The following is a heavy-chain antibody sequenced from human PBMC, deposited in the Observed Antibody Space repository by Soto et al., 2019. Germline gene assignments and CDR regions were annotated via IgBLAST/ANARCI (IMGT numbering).Heavy chain of an antibody. J-gene: IGHJ4*02. CDR2: INSDGSTT. D-gene: IGHD6-19*01. CDR3: ARGPSGWYGYDY. CDR1: GFIFSSSW. Sequence: PGGSLRVSCAASGFIFSSSWMHWGRQAPGKGLVWVSRINSDGSTTNYADSVKGRFTISRDNAKNTLYLQMNSLRAEDTAVYYCARGPSGWYGYDYWGQGTLVTVSS. V-gene: IGHV3-74*01.